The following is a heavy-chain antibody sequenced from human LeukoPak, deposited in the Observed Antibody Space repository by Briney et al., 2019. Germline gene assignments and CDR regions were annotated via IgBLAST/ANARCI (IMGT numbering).Heavy chain of an antibody. CDR3: ARLDRGSYYFDY. V-gene: IGHV4-59*08. D-gene: IGHD3-16*01. J-gene: IGHJ4*02. CDR2: IYYSGST. CDR1: GVSIRSYY. Sequence: SETLSLTCSVSGVSIRSYYWSWIRQPPGKGLEWIGYIYYSGSTYYNPSLKSRVTISVDTSKNQFSLKLSSVTAADTAVYYCARLDRGSYYFDYWGQGTLVTVSS.